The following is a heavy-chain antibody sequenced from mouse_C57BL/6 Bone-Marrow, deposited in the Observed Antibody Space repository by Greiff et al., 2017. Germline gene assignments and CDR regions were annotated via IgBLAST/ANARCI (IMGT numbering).Heavy chain of an antibody. V-gene: IGHV5-17*01. CDR1: GFTFSDYG. J-gene: IGHJ2*01. Sequence: EVKLVESGGGLVKPGGSLKLSCAASGFTFSDYGMHWVRQAPEKGLEWVAYISSGSTTIYYAATVKGRFTISRDNAKNTLFLQMTSLRSEDTAMYYCARTGYYDYFDYWGQGTTLTVSS. CDR2: ISSGSTTI. CDR3: ARTGYYDYFDY. D-gene: IGHD2-3*01.